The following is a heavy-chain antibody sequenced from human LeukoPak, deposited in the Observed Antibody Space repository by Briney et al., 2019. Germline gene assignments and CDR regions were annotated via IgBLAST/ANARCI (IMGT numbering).Heavy chain of an antibody. CDR1: GFTFSSYA. CDR3: ARPPSITNPYYGMDV. CDR2: ISDSGGAI. V-gene: IGHV3-48*03. J-gene: IGHJ6*02. D-gene: IGHD3-3*01. Sequence: PGGSLRLSCAASGFTFSSYAMNWVRQAPGKGLEWVSYISDSGGAIYYADSVKGRFTISRDNAKNSLYLQMNSLGAEDTAVYYCARPPSITNPYYGMDVWGQGTTVTVSS.